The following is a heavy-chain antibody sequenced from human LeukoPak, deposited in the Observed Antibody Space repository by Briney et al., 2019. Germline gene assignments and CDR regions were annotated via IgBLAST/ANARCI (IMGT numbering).Heavy chain of an antibody. CDR2: IYYSGST. V-gene: IGHV4-59*08. CDR1: GGSISSYY. J-gene: IGHJ3*02. D-gene: IGHD3-22*01. Sequence: SETLSLTCTVSGGSISSYYWSWIRQPPGKGLEWIGYIYYSGSTNYNPSLTSRVTISVDTSKNQFSLKLSSVTAADTAVYYCARLEDNSSGYYGAFDIWGQGTMVTVSS. CDR3: ARLEDNSSGYYGAFDI.